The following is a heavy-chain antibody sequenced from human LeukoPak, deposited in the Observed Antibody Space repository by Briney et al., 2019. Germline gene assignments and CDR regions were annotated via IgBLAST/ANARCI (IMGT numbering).Heavy chain of an antibody. V-gene: IGHV3-21*01. CDR1: GFTFSSYS. Sequence: GGSLRLSCAASGFTFSSYSMNWVRQAPGKGLEWVSSISSSSSYIYYADSVKGRFTISRDNAKNSLYLQMNSLRAEDTAVYYCARDGDLVAFDIWGQGTMVTVSS. CDR2: ISSSSSYI. CDR3: ARDGDLVAFDI. D-gene: IGHD3-16*01. J-gene: IGHJ3*02.